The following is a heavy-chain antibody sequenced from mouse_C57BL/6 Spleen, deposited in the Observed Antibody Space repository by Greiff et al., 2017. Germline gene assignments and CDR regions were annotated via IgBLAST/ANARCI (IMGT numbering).Heavy chain of an antibody. Sequence: QVQLKQSGAELVRPGASVTLSCKASGYTFTDYEMHWVKQTPVHGLEWIGAIDPETGGTAYNQKFKGKAILTADKSSSTAYMELRSLTSEDSAVYYCTREDSSGYSAWFAYWGQGTLVTVSA. CDR3: TREDSSGYSAWFAY. J-gene: IGHJ3*01. D-gene: IGHD3-2*02. V-gene: IGHV1-15*01. CDR1: GYTFTDYE. CDR2: IDPETGGT.